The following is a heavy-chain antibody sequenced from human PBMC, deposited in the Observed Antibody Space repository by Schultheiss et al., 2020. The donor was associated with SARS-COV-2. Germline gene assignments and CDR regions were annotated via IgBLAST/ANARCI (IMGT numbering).Heavy chain of an antibody. D-gene: IGHD6-19*01. CDR2: ISSSSSTI. CDR1: GFTFSSYS. CDR3: ARGTGYSSGGLIDY. V-gene: IGHV3-48*01. J-gene: IGHJ4*02. Sequence: GGSLRLSCAASGFTFSSYSMNWVRQAPGKGLEWVSYISSSSSTIYYADSVKGRFTISRDNAKNSLYLQMNSLRAEDTAVYYCARGTGYSSGGLIDYWGQGTLVTVSS.